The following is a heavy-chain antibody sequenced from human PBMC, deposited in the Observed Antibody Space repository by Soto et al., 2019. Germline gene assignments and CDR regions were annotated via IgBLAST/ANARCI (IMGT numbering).Heavy chain of an antibody. CDR3: AIEAALAX. CDR2: IYSGGST. V-gene: IGHV3-53*01. CDR1: GFTVSSNY. Sequence: GGSLRLSFEASGFTVSSNYMSWVRQAPGKGLEWVSFIYSGGSTYYADSVKGRFTISRDNSKNTLYLQMKSLRAEDTAVYYCAIEAALAXWGQGTLFTASX. J-gene: IGHJ4*02.